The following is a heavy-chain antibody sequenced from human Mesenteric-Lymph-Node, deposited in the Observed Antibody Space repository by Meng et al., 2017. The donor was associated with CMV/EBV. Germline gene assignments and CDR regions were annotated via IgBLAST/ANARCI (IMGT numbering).Heavy chain of an antibody. CDR2: ISVGGSTI. J-gene: IGHJ4*02. CDR1: GFTFSSYE. CDR3: ARETMVVTGGLDY. Sequence: GGSLRLSCAASGFTFSSYEMNWVRQAPGKGLEWVSYISVGGSTIYYADSVKGRFTISRDNAKNSLYLQMNSLRAEDTAVYYCARETMVVTGGLDYWGQGTLVTVSS. D-gene: IGHD4-23*01. V-gene: IGHV3-48*03.